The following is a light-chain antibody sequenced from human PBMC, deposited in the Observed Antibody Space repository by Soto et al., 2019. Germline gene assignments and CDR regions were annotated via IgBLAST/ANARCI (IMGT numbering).Light chain of an antibody. V-gene: IGKV3-20*01. CDR2: GAS. CDR1: QSVSNNY. CDR3: QQYGSSPSWT. J-gene: IGKJ1*01. Sequence: EIVMTQSPATLSVSPGERATLSCRASQSVSNNYLAWYQQKPGQAPRLLIYGASSRATVIPDRFSGSGSGTDFTLTISRLEPEDFAVYYCQQYGSSPSWTFGQGTKVVIK.